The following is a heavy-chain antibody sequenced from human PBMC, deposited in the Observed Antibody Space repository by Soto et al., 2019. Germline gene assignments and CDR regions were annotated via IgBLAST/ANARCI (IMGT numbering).Heavy chain of an antibody. CDR1: VFTFSIYA. V-gene: IGHV3-30-3*01. D-gene: IGHD3-10*01. CDR2: ISYDGSNK. J-gene: IGHJ6*01. CDR3: ARDPQNYGSRSYYKRGSYYYGMDV. Sequence: GGSLRFSCASSVFTFSIYAMHWVRQAPGKGLPWVPVISYDGSNKYYADSVKGRLTISRDNSKNTLYLQMNSLRAEDTAVYYCARDPQNYGSRSYYKRGSYYYGMDVWGQGTTVTVSS.